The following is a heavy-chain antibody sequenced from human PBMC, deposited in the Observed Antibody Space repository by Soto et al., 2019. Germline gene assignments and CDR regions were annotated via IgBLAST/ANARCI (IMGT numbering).Heavy chain of an antibody. CDR2: IYYSGST. J-gene: IGHJ5*02. CDR3: ARAPGDCSSTSCYLILSPNWFDP. D-gene: IGHD2-2*01. V-gene: IGHV4-30-4*01. Sequence: SETLSLTCTVSGGSISSGDYYWSWIRQPPGKGLEWIGYIYYSGSTYYTPSLKSRVTISVDTSKNQFSLKLSSVTAADTAVYYCARAPGDCSSTSCYLILSPNWFDPWGQGTLVTVSS. CDR1: GGSISSGDYY.